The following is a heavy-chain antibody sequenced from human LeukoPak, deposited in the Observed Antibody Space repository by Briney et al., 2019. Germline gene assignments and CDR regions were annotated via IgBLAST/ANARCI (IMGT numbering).Heavy chain of an antibody. Sequence: GGSLRLSCTASGFPFSNYWMHWVRQAPGKGLEWVGRIKSKTDGGTTDYVAPVKGRFTISRDDSKNTLYLQMNSLKTEDTAVYYCTTGAYSGYYFNTWGQGTLVTVSS. V-gene: IGHV3-15*01. CDR3: TTGAYSGYYFNT. D-gene: IGHD3-22*01. J-gene: IGHJ4*02. CDR2: IKSKTDGGTT. CDR1: GFPFSNYW.